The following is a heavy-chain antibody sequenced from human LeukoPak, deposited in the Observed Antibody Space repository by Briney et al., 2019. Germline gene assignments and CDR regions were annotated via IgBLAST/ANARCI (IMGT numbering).Heavy chain of an antibody. V-gene: IGHV3-48*02. J-gene: IGHJ4*02. CDR3: ARSREFDS. Sequence: GESRRLSCAASGFTFSRYSMNWVRQAPGKGLEWVSHISVGSGNNMYYADSVKGRFTISRANAKNSLFLQMNSLRDEDTAIYYCARSREFDSWGQGTLVTVSS. CDR1: GFTFSRYS. CDR2: ISVGSGNNM.